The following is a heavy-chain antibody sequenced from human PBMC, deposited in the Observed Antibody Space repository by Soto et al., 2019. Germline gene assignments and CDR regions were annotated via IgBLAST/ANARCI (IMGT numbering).Heavy chain of an antibody. CDR2: MYPGDSDT. J-gene: IGHJ4*02. V-gene: IGHV5-51*01. Sequence: LKISFRGSGYDFNTNEFGWVGQLPGRGLEWVGIMYPGDSDTRYNPSLQGHVTLSVDVTVSTAFLQWRSLETSDTGMYLCARLPRDCNKTSCYYADHWGQGTQVTVSS. D-gene: IGHD3-3*01. CDR3: ARLPRDCNKTSCYYADH. CDR1: GYDFNTNE.